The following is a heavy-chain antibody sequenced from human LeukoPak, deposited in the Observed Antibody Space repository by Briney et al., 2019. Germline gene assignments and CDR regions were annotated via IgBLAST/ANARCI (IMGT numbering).Heavy chain of an antibody. CDR3: GRDALVGYFSYYYMDV. J-gene: IGHJ6*03. CDR1: GGSISSHY. D-gene: IGHD2-15*01. Sequence: PSETLSLTCTVSGGSISSHYWTWIRQSPVKGLEWIGDISNSGSTSYNPSLKSRVTISIDTFKNQFSLKLSSVTAADTAVYYCGRDALVGYFSYYYMDVWGKGTTVTVSS. CDR2: ISNSGST. V-gene: IGHV4-59*11.